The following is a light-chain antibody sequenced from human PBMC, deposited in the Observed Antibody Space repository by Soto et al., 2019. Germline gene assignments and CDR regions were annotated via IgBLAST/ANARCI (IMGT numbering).Light chain of an antibody. CDR2: LTGDGSH. CDR3: QTWGTGVRV. J-gene: IGLJ3*02. CDR1: SDHSTYA. Sequence: QSVLTQSPSASASLGASVRLTCTLDSDHSTYAIAWHQQQPDKGPRYLLKLTGDGSHTRGDGIPDRFSGSSSGAERYLTISSLQSEDEADYYCQTWGTGVRVFGGGTKLTVL. V-gene: IGLV4-69*01.